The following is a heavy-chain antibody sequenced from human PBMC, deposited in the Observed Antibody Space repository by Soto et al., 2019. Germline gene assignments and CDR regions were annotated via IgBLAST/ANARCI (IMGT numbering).Heavy chain of an antibody. CDR1: GFTFTNYG. Sequence: PGGSLRLSCEASGFTFTNYGIHRARRAPGKGLEWVALIWYHGTEKFYADSVKGRFTISRDNSKNTVFLQLNSLRGEDTAVYYCARTRNWVEPLDVWGQGTMVTVSS. CDR2: IWYHGTEK. CDR3: ARTRNWVEPLDV. D-gene: IGHD1-1*01. V-gene: IGHV3-33*01. J-gene: IGHJ3*01.